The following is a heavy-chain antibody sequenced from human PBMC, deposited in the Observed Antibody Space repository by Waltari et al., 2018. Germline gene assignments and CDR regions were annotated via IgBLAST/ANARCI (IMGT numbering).Heavy chain of an antibody. CDR3: TRDISGRTAFDI. CDR2: VWYDGSNQ. V-gene: IGHV3-33*01. Sequence: QVQLVESGGGLVQPGKSLKLSCVAAGFSFSNYGMHWVRQAPGKGLEWVAVVWYDGSNQYYADSVKGRFTISRDNSKNTLYLQVNSLRAEDTAVYYCTRDISGRTAFDIWGQGTMVTVSS. CDR1: GFSFSNYG. D-gene: IGHD3-10*01. J-gene: IGHJ3*02.